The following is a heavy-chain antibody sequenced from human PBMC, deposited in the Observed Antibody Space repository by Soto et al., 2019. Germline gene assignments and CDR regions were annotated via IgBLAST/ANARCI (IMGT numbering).Heavy chain of an antibody. D-gene: IGHD1-26*01. Sequence: QTGGSLRLSCAASGFTFSSYGMHWVRQAPGKGLEWVAVISYDGSNKYYADSVKGRFTISRDNSKNTLYLQMNSLRAEDTAVYYCAKDLTWDLPYYYYYGMDVWGQGTTVTVSS. V-gene: IGHV3-30*18. CDR2: ISYDGSNK. CDR1: GFTFSSYG. CDR3: AKDLTWDLPYYYYYGMDV. J-gene: IGHJ6*02.